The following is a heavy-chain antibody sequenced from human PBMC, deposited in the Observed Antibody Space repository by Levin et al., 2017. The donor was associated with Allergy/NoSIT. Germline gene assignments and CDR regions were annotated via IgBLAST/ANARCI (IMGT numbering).Heavy chain of an antibody. V-gene: IGHV3-30-3*01. CDR2: ISYDGSNK. J-gene: IGHJ4*02. D-gene: IGHD3-10*01. Sequence: PGGSLRLSCAASGFTFSNYAIHWVRQAPGKGLEWVAVISYDGSNKFYADSVKGRFTISRDNSKNTLYLQMNSLRAEDTAVYYCARDSDHGSGTYYNGNFDYWGQGTLVTVSS. CDR1: GFTFSNYA. CDR3: ARDSDHGSGTYYNGNFDY.